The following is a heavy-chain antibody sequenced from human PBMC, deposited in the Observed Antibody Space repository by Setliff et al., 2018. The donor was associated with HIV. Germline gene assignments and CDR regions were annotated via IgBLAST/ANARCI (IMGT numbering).Heavy chain of an antibody. V-gene: IGHV1-46*01. J-gene: IGHJ4*01. CDR1: GYTFTTYP. Sequence: VKVSCKASGYTFTTYPMHWVRQAPGQGLEWMGVINTSGGSVGYAEKFRGRVTMTRDTSTNTVYMDLRNLRSEDTAVYYCARNQGDSSGWYAGDFWGHGTLVTVSS. CDR2: INTSGGSV. CDR3: ARNQGDSSGWYAGDF. D-gene: IGHD6-19*01.